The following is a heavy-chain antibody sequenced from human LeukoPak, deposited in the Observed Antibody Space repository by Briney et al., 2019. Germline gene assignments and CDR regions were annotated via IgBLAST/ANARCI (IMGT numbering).Heavy chain of an antibody. CDR1: GFTVSSNY. CDR3: ARSSDGDYYYYFDY. D-gene: IGHD4-17*01. CDR2: IYSGGST. J-gene: IGHJ4*02. Sequence: PGGSLRLSCVASGFTVSSNYMSWVRQAPGKGLEWVSVIYSGGSTEYADSVKGRFTVSRDNSKNTLYLQMNSLRAEDTAVYYCARSSDGDYYYYFDYWGQGTLVTVSP. V-gene: IGHV3-66*01.